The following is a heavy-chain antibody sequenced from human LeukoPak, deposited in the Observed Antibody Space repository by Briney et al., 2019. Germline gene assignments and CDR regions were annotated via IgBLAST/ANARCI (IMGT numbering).Heavy chain of an antibody. CDR2: ISGSGGST. J-gene: IGHJ6*03. CDR1: GFTFSSYA. CDR3: AKHAVFGDHPRGDYYYMDV. Sequence: PGGSLRLSCAASGFTFSSYAMSWVRQAPGKGLEWVSAISGSGGSTYYADSVKGRFTISRDNSKNTLYLQMNSLRAEDTAVYYCAKHAVFGDHPRGDYYYMDVWGKGTTVTVSS. D-gene: IGHD3-10*02. V-gene: IGHV3-23*01.